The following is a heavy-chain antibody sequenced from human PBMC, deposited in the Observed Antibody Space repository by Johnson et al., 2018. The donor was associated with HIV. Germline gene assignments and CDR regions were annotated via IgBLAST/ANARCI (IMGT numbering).Heavy chain of an antibody. J-gene: IGHJ3*02. Sequence: VQLVESGGGLVQPGGSLRLSCAASGFTFSNAWMSWVRQAPGKGLEWVGRIKGKTDGETTDYAAPVKGRFTISKDDSKNTRYLQMNSLKTEDTAVYYCTTDPTSILWFREVGRDAFDIWGQGTMVTVSS. CDR3: TTDPTSILWFREVGRDAFDI. V-gene: IGHV3-15*01. CDR1: GFTFSNAW. D-gene: IGHD3-10*01. CDR2: IKGKTDGETT.